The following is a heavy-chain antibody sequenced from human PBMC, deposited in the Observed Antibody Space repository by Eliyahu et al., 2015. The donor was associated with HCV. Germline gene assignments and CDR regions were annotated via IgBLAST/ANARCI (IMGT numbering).Heavy chain of an antibody. CDR2: ISSSSSYI. CDR3: ASGGLLWFGEPEYYFDY. CDR1: GFTFSXXS. J-gene: IGHJ4*02. V-gene: IGHV3-21*01. D-gene: IGHD3-10*01. Sequence: EVQLVESGGGLVKPGGSXXLSXXASGFTFSXXSMNWVRQAPGKGLEWVSSISSSSSYIYYADSVKGRFTISRDNAKNSLYLQMNSLRAEDTAVYYCASGGLLWFGEPEYYFDYWGQGTLVTVSS.